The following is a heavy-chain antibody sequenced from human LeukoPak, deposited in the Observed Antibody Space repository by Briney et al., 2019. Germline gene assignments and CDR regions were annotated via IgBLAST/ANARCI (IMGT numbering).Heavy chain of an antibody. CDR2: INHSGST. Sequence: SETLSLTCAVYGGSFSGYYWSWIRQPPGKGLEWIGEINHSGSTNYNPSLKSRVTISVDTSKNQSSLKLSSVTDADTAVYYCARIARSGYSSWFDPWGQGTLVTVSS. V-gene: IGHV4-34*01. D-gene: IGHD3-3*01. CDR3: ARIARSGYSSWFDP. J-gene: IGHJ5*02. CDR1: GGSFSGYY.